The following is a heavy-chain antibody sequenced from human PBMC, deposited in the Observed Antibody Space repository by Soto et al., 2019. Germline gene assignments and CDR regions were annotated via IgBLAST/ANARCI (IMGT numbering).Heavy chain of an antibody. J-gene: IGHJ3*02. CDR3: ARACQDIVVVVAATRGHDAFDI. CDR2: MNPNSGNT. V-gene: IGHV1-8*01. Sequence: ASVISCKASGYTFTSYDINWVRQATGQGLEWMGWMNPNSGNTGYAQKFQGRVTMTRKTSISTAYMELSSLRSEDTAVYYCARACQDIVVVVAATRGHDAFDIWGQGTMVTVSS. D-gene: IGHD2-15*01. CDR1: GYTFTSYD.